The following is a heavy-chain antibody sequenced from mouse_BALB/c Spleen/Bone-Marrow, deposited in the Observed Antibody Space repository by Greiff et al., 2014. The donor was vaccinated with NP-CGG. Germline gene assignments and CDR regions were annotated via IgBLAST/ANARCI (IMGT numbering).Heavy chain of an antibody. J-gene: IGHJ2*01. D-gene: IGHD2-12*01. Sequence: GSELVRPGASVKLSCKASGYTFTSYWMHWVKQRPGQGLEWIGNIYPGSGSTNYDEKFKSKATLTVDTSSSTAYMQLSSLTSEDSAVYYCTRGGRPPFDYWGQGTTLTVSS. CDR3: TRGGRPPFDY. CDR1: GYTFTSYW. V-gene: IGHV1S22*01. CDR2: IYPGSGST.